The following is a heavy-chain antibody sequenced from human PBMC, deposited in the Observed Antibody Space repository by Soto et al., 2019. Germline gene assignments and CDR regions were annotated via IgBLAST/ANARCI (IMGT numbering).Heavy chain of an antibody. D-gene: IGHD2-2*01. CDR1: GYTFTNYG. Sequence: ASVKVSCKASGYTFTNYGFSWVRQAPGQGLEWMGIINPSGGSTSYAQKFQGRVTMTRDTSTSTVYMELSSLRSEDTAVYYCARDRCSSTSCWNYYYGMDVWGQGTTVTVSS. V-gene: IGHV1-46*03. CDR2: INPSGGST. J-gene: IGHJ6*02. CDR3: ARDRCSSTSCWNYYYGMDV.